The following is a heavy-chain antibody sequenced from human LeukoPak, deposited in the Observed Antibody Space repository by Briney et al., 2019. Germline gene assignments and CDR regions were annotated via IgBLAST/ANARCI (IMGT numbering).Heavy chain of an antibody. Sequence: PGGSLRLSCAASGFKFSSYVMSWVRQAPGKGLEWGSGISGGGGSTYYADSLKGRFTISRHNSKNTLDLQMNSLRAEDTALYYCAKPDRTAAVGGYYFDYWGQGTLVTVSS. CDR3: AKPDRTAAVGGYYFDY. J-gene: IGHJ4*02. V-gene: IGHV3-23*01. D-gene: IGHD6-13*01. CDR1: GFKFSSYV. CDR2: ISGGGGST.